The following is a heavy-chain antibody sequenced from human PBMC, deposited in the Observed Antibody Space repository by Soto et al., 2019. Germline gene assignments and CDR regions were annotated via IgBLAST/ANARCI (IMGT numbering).Heavy chain of an antibody. CDR2: IWFDGSKQ. D-gene: IGHD3-10*01. J-gene: IGHJ6*02. V-gene: IGHV3-33*01. Sequence: QVQLVESGGGVVQPGRSLRLSCAASGFSFSSYGIHWVRQAPGKGLQWVAVIWFDGSKQYYADSVKGRFTVSRDNSKNTLYLQMNSLRAEDTPVYYCERELLYGSGSRDVHYYGMDVWGQGTTVTVSS. CDR1: GFSFSSYG. CDR3: ERELLYGSGSRDVHYYGMDV.